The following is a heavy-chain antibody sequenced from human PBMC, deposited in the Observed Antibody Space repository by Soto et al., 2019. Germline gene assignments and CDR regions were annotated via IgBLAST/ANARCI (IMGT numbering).Heavy chain of an antibody. CDR3: AHSPPPTVTTSAEYFQH. Sequence: QITLKESGPTLVKPTQTLTLTCTFSGFSLSTTGVGVNWIRQPPGKALEWVALIYWDDDKRYSPSLKNRLTITKDTSKNRVVLTMTNMDPVDTATYYCAHSPPPTVTTSAEYFQHWGQGTLVTVSS. D-gene: IGHD4-17*01. CDR2: IYWDDDK. CDR1: GFSLSTTGVG. V-gene: IGHV2-5*02. J-gene: IGHJ1*01.